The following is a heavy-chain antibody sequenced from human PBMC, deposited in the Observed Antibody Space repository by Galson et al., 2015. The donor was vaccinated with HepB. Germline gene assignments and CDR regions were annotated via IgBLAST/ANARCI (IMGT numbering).Heavy chain of an antibody. CDR3: ARGAYCGAFCYDPFDY. V-gene: IGHV3-21*01. CDR2: ISSSSSYI. J-gene: IGHJ4*02. Sequence: SLRLSCAASGFTFSSYSMNWVRQAPGKGLEWVSSISSSSSYIYYADSVKGRFTISRDNAKNSLYLQMNSLRAEDTAVYYCARGAYCGAFCYDPFDYWGQGILVTVSS. CDR1: GFTFSSYS. D-gene: IGHD2-21*01.